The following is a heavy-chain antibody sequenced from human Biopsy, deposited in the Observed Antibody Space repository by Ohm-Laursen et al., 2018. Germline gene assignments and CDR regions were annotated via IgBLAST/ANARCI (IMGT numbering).Heavy chain of an antibody. CDR2: INPSGSTT. V-gene: IGHV1-46*01. CDR3: ARNTGWYGDLYYFDY. Sequence: SSVKVSCTVSGYTFAGYYLHWVRQAPGHGLEWMGLINPSGSTTSYPQIFQGRVTMTKDTSKSTVYMELSSLRSADTAVYFCARNTGWYGDLYYFDYWGQGTLVAVSS. CDR1: GYTFAGYY. J-gene: IGHJ4*02. D-gene: IGHD6-19*01.